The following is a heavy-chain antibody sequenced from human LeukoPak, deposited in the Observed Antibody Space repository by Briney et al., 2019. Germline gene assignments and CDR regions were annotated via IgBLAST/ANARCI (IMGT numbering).Heavy chain of an antibody. D-gene: IGHD3-10*01. CDR1: GFTFDDYA. V-gene: IGHV3-9*01. Sequence: GRSLRLSCSAPGFTFDDYAMHWVRQAPGKGLEWDSGISWNSGSIGYADSVKGRFTISRDNAKNSLYLQMNSLRAEDTALYYCAKAGAPYYYGSGSYLLYYYYYMDVWGKGTTVTISS. CDR3: AKAGAPYYYGSGSYLLYYYYYMDV. J-gene: IGHJ6*03. CDR2: ISWNSGSI.